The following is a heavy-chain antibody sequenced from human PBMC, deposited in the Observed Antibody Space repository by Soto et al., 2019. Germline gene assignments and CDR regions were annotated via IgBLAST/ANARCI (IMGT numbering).Heavy chain of an antibody. CDR1: GFTFSSYA. Sequence: GGSLRLSCAASGFTFSSYAMSWVRQAPGKGLEWVSAISGSGGSTYYADSVKGRFTISRDNSKNTLYLQMNSLRAEDTAVYYCAKGGADILTGYLNYMDVWGKGTTVTVSS. D-gene: IGHD3-9*01. J-gene: IGHJ6*03. CDR2: ISGSGGST. CDR3: AKGGADILTGYLNYMDV. V-gene: IGHV3-23*01.